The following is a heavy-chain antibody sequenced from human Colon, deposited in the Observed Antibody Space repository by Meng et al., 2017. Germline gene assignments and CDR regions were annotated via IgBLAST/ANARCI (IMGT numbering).Heavy chain of an antibody. CDR3: ARHGGYYQDF. V-gene: IGHV4-4*02. Sequence: HVQLPESGPGLVKPSGTLSLAFSVSGASVSVNSYWSWVRQPPGRGLEWIGQIDHRGSAYYRPSLNSRVTMSLDKSRNQFSLRLTSVTAADTAVYYCARHGGYYQDFWGQGTLVTVSS. J-gene: IGHJ4*02. CDR1: GASVSVNSY. D-gene: IGHD4-23*01. CDR2: IDHRGSA.